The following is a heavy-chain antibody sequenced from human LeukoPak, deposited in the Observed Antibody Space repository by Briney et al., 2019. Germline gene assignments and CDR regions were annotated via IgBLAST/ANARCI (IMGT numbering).Heavy chain of an antibody. Sequence: PSETLSLTCTVSGGSISSSSYYWGWIRQPPGKGLEWIGSIYYSGSTYYNPSLKSRVTISVDASKNQFSLKLSSVTAADTAVYFCARGPYSYDSSGAFDIWGQGTMVTVSS. CDR1: GGSISSSSYY. D-gene: IGHD3-22*01. V-gene: IGHV4-39*07. CDR2: IYYSGST. J-gene: IGHJ3*02. CDR3: ARGPYSYDSSGAFDI.